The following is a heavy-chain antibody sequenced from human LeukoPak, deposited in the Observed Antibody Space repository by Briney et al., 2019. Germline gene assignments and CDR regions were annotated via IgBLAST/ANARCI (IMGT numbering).Heavy chain of an antibody. V-gene: IGHV1-24*01. D-gene: IGHD3-10*01. J-gene: IGHJ4*02. CDR1: GYTLTELS. CDR3: ATADRDYYSSGSSFGY. Sequence: ASVKVSCKVSGYTLTELSMHWVRQAPGKGLEWMGGFDPEDGETIYAQKFQGRVTMTEDTSTDTAYMELSSLRSEDTAVYYCATADRDYYSSGSSFGYWGQGTLVTVSS. CDR2: FDPEDGET.